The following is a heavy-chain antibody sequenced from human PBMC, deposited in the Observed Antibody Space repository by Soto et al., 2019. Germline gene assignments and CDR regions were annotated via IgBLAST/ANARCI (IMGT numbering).Heavy chain of an antibody. CDR2: IGVGGGDR. V-gene: IGHV3-23*01. Sequence: VQLLESGGGLVQPVGSLRLSCAASGFTFSSYAMSWVRQAPGKGLEWVSIIGVGGGDRYYPESVKGRFTISRDNSRDTLYLEMNSLRDEDTAVYYCARVRFGELVWGQGTLVTVSS. CDR1: GFTFSSYA. D-gene: IGHD3-10*01. CDR3: ARVRFGELV. J-gene: IGHJ4*02.